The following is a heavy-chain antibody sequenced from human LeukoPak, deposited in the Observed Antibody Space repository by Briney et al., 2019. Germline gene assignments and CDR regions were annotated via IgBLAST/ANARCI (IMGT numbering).Heavy chain of an antibody. D-gene: IGHD4-23*01. CDR1: GFTFTTFS. Sequence: GGSLRLSCAASGFTFTTFSMTWVRQAPGRGLEWVARIKEDGSNMYYVDSVKGRFTISRDNAKNSVYLQMNSLRVEDTAVYYCARERWFLDYWGQGTLVTVSS. J-gene: IGHJ4*02. V-gene: IGHV3-7*05. CDR2: IKEDGSNM. CDR3: ARERWFLDY.